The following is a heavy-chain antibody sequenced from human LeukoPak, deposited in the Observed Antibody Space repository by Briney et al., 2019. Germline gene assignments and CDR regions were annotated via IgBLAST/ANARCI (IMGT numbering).Heavy chain of an antibody. CDR2: FSGSRGST. CDR1: GFPFIGYA. J-gene: IGHJ4*02. Sequence: GGSLRLSCAAPGFPFIGYAMSWARRPPGKGRKWVAAFSGSRGSTYYAHSVKGRFTISRDNSKNTLYLQMNSLRAEDTAVYYCAKDTTRGLRLLHYFDYWGQGTLVRVSS. CDR3: AKDTTRGLRLLHYFDY. V-gene: IGHV3-23*01. D-gene: IGHD5-12*01.